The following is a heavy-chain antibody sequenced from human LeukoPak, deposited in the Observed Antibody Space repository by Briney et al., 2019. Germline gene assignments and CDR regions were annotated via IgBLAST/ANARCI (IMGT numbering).Heavy chain of an antibody. CDR1: GFTFSSYA. V-gene: IGHV3-23*01. D-gene: IGHD2-15*01. CDR2: ISGSDGST. J-gene: IGHJ4*02. CDR3: AKGGAYCSGGSCYLNDY. Sequence: GGSLRLSCAASGFTFSSYAMSWVRQAPGKGLEWVSAISGSDGSTYYADSVKGRFTISRDNSKNTLYLQMNSLRAEDTAVYYCAKGGAYCSGGSCYLNDYWGQGTLVTVSS.